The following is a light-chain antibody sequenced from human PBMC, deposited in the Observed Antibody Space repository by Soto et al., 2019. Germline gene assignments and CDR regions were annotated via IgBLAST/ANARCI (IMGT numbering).Light chain of an antibody. Sequence: EIGLTQSPGTLSLSPGERATLSCRASQSVSSSYLAWYQQKPGQAPRLLIYGASSRATGIPDRFNGSGSGTDFTLTIRRLDHVDFAVYYCQQYGSSPPITFGQGTRLEIK. CDR3: QQYGSSPPIT. V-gene: IGKV3-20*01. J-gene: IGKJ5*01. CDR2: GAS. CDR1: QSVSSSY.